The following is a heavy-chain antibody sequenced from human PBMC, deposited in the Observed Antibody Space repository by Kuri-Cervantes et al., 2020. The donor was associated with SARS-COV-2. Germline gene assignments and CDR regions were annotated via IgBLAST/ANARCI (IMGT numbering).Heavy chain of an antibody. D-gene: IGHD3-3*01. Sequence: GESLKISCAASGFNFSRTDMHWVRQAPGKGLEWVAVISHDGKNKKCIASGKGRFTISRDNSKNTLHLQMNSLRAEDTAVYYCASTVWGRSITIFGVVIIPMGNSDDAFDIWGQGTMVTVS. V-gene: IGHV3-30*03. J-gene: IGHJ3*02. CDR3: ASTVWGRSITIFGVVIIPMGNSDDAFDI. CDR2: ISHDGKNK. CDR1: GFNFSRTD.